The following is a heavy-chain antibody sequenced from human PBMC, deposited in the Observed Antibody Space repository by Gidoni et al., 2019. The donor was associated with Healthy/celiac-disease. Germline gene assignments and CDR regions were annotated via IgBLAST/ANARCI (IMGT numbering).Heavy chain of an antibody. CDR3: ARPIYYYDSSGYYKGSNWFDP. Sequence: QLQLQESGPGLVKPSETLSLTCTVSVGSISSSSYYWGWIRQPPGQGLEWIGSIYYSGSTYYNPSLKSRVTISVDTSKNQFSLKLSSVTAADTAVYYCARPIYYYDSSGYYKGSNWFDPWGQGTLVTVSS. CDR2: IYYSGST. D-gene: IGHD3-22*01. J-gene: IGHJ5*02. CDR1: VGSISSSSYY. V-gene: IGHV4-39*01.